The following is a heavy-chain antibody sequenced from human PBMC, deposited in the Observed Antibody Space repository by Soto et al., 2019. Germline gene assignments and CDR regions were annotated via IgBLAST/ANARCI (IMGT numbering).Heavy chain of an antibody. CDR3: ARRAYYDSGGFQDAFDI. CDR2: IYYSGST. D-gene: IGHD3-22*01. CDR1: GYSISSSNW. V-gene: IGHV4-28*01. J-gene: IGHJ3*02. Sequence: PSETLSLTCAVSGYSISSSNWWGWIRQPPGKGLEWIGYIYYSGSTYYNPSLKSRVTMSVDTSKNQFSLKLSSVTAVDTAVYYCARRAYYDSGGFQDAFDIWGQGTMVTVSS.